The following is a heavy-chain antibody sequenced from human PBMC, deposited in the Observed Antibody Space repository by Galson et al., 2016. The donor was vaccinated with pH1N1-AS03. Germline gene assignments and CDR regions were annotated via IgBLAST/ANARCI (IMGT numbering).Heavy chain of an antibody. CDR2: MTPNNGNT. J-gene: IGHJ5*02. D-gene: IGHD3-16*01. CDR1: GYTFTTYD. Sequence: SVKVSCKASGYTFTTYDINWVRQAAGQALEWLGWMTPNNGNTDYAQRFQGRVTMTRNTSISTAYMELSGLQSDDTAVYYCARSFLGEPDAWGQGTLVIVSS. V-gene: IGHV1-8*01. CDR3: ARSFLGEPDA.